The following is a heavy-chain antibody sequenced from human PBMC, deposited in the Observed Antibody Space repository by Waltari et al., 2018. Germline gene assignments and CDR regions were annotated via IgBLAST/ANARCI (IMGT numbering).Heavy chain of an antibody. Sequence: QVQLVQSGAEVKKPGSSVKVSCKASGGTFSSYTISWVRQALGQGLEWMGRIIPILGIANYAQKFQGRVTITADKSTSTAYMELSSLRSEDTAVYYCARGDSSGYYSPSAPDYWGQGTLVTVSS. CDR1: GGTFSSYT. CDR3: ARGDSSGYYSPSAPDY. D-gene: IGHD3-22*01. CDR2: IIPILGIA. V-gene: IGHV1-69*02. J-gene: IGHJ4*02.